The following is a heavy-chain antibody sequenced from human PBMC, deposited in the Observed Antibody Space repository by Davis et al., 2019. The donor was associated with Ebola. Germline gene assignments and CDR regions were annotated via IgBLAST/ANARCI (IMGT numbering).Heavy chain of an antibody. J-gene: IGHJ4*02. V-gene: IGHV3-23*01. CDR1: GFTFSSYA. Sequence: PGGSLRLSCAASGFTFSSYAMTWARQAPGKGLEWVSAVTSSGGGTYYADSVKGRFTISRDNSKNTVDLQMNSLRAEDTAVYYCARLDEDDYLTGPDYWGQGTLVTVSS. CDR3: ARLDEDDYLTGPDY. CDR2: VTSSGGGT. D-gene: IGHD3-9*01.